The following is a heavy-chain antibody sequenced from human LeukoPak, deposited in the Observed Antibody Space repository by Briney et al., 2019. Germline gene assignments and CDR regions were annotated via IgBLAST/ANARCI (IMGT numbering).Heavy chain of an antibody. CDR2: IKQDETEK. Sequence: GGSLRLSCTASGFTSSNFWMGWVRQAPGKGLEWVANIKQDETEKFYLGSVKGRFTISRDNSKNTLYLQLNSLRAEDTAVYYCARQHCSGGDCYFFDWGQGTLVTVSS. J-gene: IGHJ4*02. V-gene: IGHV3-7*01. CDR3: ARQHCSGGDCYFFD. D-gene: IGHD2-15*01. CDR1: GFTSSNFW.